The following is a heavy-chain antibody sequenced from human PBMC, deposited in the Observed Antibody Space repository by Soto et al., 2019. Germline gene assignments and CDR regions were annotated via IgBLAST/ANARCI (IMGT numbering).Heavy chain of an antibody. CDR3: TKGATSPCDS. V-gene: IGHV5-51*01. D-gene: IGHD3-16*01. Sequence: GESLKISCKGSGYSFTSYWIGWVRQMPGKGLEWMGIIYPGDSDTRYSPSFQGQVTISADNSINTAYLHLLNLKASDTAIYYCTKGATSPCDSWGQGTRGTVSA. J-gene: IGHJ4*02. CDR1: GYSFTSYW. CDR2: IYPGDSDT.